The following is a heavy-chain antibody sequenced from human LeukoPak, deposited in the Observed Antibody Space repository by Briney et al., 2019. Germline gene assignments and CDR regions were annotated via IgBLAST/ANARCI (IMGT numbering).Heavy chain of an antibody. CDR3: TRTAAAGPIRAYNYYYYYGMDV. V-gene: IGHV3-73*01. Sequence: AGGSLRLSCAASGFTFSGSAMHWVRQASGKGLEWVGRIRSKANSYATAYAASVKGRFTISRDDSKNTAYLQMNSLKTEDTAVYYCTRTAAAGPIRAYNYYYYYGMDVWGQGTTVTVSS. D-gene: IGHD6-13*01. CDR2: IRSKANSYAT. J-gene: IGHJ6*02. CDR1: GFTFSGSA.